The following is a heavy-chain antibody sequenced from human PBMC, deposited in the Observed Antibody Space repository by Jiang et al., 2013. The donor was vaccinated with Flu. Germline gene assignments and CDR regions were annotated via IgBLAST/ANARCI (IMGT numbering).Heavy chain of an antibody. V-gene: IGHV4-31*03. CDR2: IYYSGST. CDR1: GGSISSGGYY. J-gene: IGHJ6*02. CDR3: ARAVSHGPETRFYYYYGMDV. Sequence: YGPGLVKPSQTLSLTCTVSGGSISSGGYYWSWIRQHPGKGLEWIGYIYYSGSTYYNPSLKSRVTISVDTSKNQFSLKLSSVTAADTAVYYCARAVSHGPETRFYYYYGMDVWGQGTTVTVSS.